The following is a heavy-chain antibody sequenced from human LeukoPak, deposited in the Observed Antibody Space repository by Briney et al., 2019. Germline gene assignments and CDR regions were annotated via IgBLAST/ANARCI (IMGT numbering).Heavy chain of an antibody. CDR2: IYCSGST. Sequence: PSETLSLTCTVSGGSISSYYWSWIRQPPGKGLEWIGYIYCSGSTNYNPSLKSRVTISVDTSKNQFSLKLSSVTAADTAVYYCASTAADYGDYGESLWGPFDYWGQGTLVTVSS. J-gene: IGHJ4*02. V-gene: IGHV4-59*01. D-gene: IGHD4-17*01. CDR3: ASTAADYGDYGESLWGPFDY. CDR1: GGSISSYY.